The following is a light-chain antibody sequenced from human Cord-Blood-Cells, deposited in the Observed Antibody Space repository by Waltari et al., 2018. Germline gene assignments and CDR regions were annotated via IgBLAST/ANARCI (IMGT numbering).Light chain of an antibody. J-gene: IGKJ2*01. Sequence: DIVMTQSPDSLAVSLGERATINCKSSQSVLYSSNNKNYLAWYQQKPGQPPKLLIYWASTRESGVPDRFSCSGSGTDFTLTISSLQAEDVAVYYCQQYYSTPRTFGQGTELEIK. CDR1: QSVLYSSNNKNY. CDR2: WAS. V-gene: IGKV4-1*01. CDR3: QQYYSTPRT.